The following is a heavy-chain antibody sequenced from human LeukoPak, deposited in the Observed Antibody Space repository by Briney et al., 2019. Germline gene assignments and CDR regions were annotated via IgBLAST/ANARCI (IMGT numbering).Heavy chain of an antibody. CDR3: AGGGFGEAYYYYYYMDV. D-gene: IGHD3-10*01. V-gene: IGHV1-69*13. Sequence: ASVKVSCKASGGTFSSYAISWVRQAPGQGLEWMGGIILIFGTANYAQKFQGRVTITADESTSTAYMELNSLRAEDTAVYYCAGGGFGEAYYYYYYMDVWGKGTTVTVSS. CDR2: IILIFGTA. CDR1: GGTFSSYA. J-gene: IGHJ6*03.